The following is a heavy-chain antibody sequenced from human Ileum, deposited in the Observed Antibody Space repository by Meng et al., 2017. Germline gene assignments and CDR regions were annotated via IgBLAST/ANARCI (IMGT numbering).Heavy chain of an antibody. J-gene: IGHJ4*02. D-gene: IGHD6-13*01. Sequence: VDLGESGVGLCRQGGLLVLSCAASGLTFSRYAWTGVRQAPGKGLEWVSTISESDGSRYYADSVRGRFTISRDNSKNTLYLQMNSLRAEDTAVYYCAKEGYRTSWYLHFDHWGQGTLVTVSS. CDR3: AKEGYRTSWYLHFDH. CDR2: ISESDGSR. CDR1: GLTFSRYA. V-gene: IGHV3-23*04.